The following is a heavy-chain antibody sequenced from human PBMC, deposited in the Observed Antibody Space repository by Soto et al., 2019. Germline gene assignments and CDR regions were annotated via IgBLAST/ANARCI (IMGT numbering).Heavy chain of an antibody. D-gene: IGHD5-12*01. CDR1: GFTFSSYA. Sequence: QVQLVESGGGVVQPGRSLRLSCPASGFTFSSYAMHWVRQAPGKGLEWVAVISYDGSNKYYADSVKGRFTISRDNSKNTLYLQMNSLRAEDTAVYYCARSRSRDGYNYGYWGQGTLVTVSS. J-gene: IGHJ4*02. CDR2: ISYDGSNK. CDR3: ARSRSRDGYNYGY. V-gene: IGHV3-30-3*01.